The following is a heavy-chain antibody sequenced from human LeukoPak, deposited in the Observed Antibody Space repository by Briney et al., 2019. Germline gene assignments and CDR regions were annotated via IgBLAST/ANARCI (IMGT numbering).Heavy chain of an antibody. CDR1: GYSFTSYW. D-gene: IGHD2-15*01. CDR2: IDPSDSYT. CDR3: ARVVAATAIDY. J-gene: IGHJ4*02. Sequence: GESLQISCKGSGYSFTSYWISWVRQMPGKGLEWMGRIDPSDSYTNYSPSFQGHVTISADESISTAYLQWSSLKASDTAMYFCARVVAATAIDYWGQRTLHTVSS. V-gene: IGHV5-10-1*01.